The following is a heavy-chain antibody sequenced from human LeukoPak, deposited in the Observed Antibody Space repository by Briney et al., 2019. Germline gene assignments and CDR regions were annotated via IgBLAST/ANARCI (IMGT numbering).Heavy chain of an antibody. V-gene: IGHV3-7*01. Sequence: AGGSPRLFCAGSGFIFGTTSMSWVRQTPGKGLEWVASINYDGSEKYYVGSVEGRFTISRDSAKKSLFLQMNSLRAEDTAIYYCTREQHWGQGTLVTVSS. CDR3: TREQH. CDR1: GFIFGTTS. J-gene: IGHJ1*01. CDR2: INYDGSEK.